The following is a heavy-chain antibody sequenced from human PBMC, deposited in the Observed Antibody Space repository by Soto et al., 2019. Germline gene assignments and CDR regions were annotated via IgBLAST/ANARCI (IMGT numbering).Heavy chain of an antibody. CDR3: ARGKRELLDY. V-gene: IGHV4-59*01. CDR2: IYYSGST. D-gene: IGHD1-26*01. CDR1: GGSISSYY. Sequence: SETLSLTCTVSGGSISSYYWSWIRQPPGKGLEWIGYIYYSGSTNYNPSLKSRVTISVDTSKNQFSLKPSSVTAADTAVYYCARGKRELLDYWGQGTLVTVSS. J-gene: IGHJ4*02.